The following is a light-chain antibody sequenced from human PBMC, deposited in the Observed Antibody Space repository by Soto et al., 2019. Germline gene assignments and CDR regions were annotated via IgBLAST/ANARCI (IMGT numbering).Light chain of an antibody. CDR2: RTS. V-gene: IGKV3-15*01. J-gene: IGKJ4*01. Sequence: EIVMTQSPATLSVSPGERATLSCRASQSISSYLAWYQQKPGQAPRLLMFRTSSRATGFPARFSGSGSGTEFNLTISSLQSEDFGVYYCQQYNNWPRATFGGGTKVEIK. CDR1: QSISSY. CDR3: QQYNNWPRAT.